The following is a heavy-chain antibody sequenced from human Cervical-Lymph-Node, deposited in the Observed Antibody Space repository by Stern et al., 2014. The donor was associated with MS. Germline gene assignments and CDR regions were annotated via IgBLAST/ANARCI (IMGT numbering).Heavy chain of an antibody. Sequence: EVQLVESGGGLIQPGGSLRLSCAASGFTFSSYAMDWVRQAPGKGLEWVSEISAGGGTTHYIDSVKGRFTISRDNSKNTLYLQMNSLRIDDTAVYYCAYHNRRVFWGQGTLVTVSS. CDR2: ISAGGGTT. D-gene: IGHD1-14*01. V-gene: IGHV3-23*04. CDR3: AYHNRRVF. J-gene: IGHJ4*02. CDR1: GFTFSSYA.